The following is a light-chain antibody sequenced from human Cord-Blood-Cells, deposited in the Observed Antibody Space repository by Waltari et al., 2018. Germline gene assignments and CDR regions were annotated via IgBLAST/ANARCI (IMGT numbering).Light chain of an antibody. CDR1: QLISSY. V-gene: IGKV1-39*01. J-gene: IGKJ1*01. CDR3: QQSYSTPRT. Sequence: DIQMTQSPSSLSASVGDRVTTTCRASQLISSYLNWYQQKPGKAPKLLIYAASSLQSGVPSRFSGSGSGTDFTLTISSLQPEDFATYYCQQSYSTPRTFGQGTKVEIK. CDR2: AAS.